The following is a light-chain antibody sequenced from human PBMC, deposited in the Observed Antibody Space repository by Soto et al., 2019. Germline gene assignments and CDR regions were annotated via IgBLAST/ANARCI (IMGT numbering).Light chain of an antibody. CDR3: SSYTSGSTRYV. V-gene: IGLV2-14*01. CDR2: EVS. J-gene: IGLJ1*01. CDR1: SGDVGGYNY. Sequence: QSALTQPASVSGSPGQSITISCTGTSGDVGGYNYVSWYQQHPGKAPKLMISEVSNRPSGVSNRFSGSKSGNTASLTISGLQAEDEADYYCSSYTSGSTRYVFGTGTKLTVL.